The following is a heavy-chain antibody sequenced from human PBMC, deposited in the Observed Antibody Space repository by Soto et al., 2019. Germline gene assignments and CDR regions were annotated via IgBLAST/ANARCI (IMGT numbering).Heavy chain of an antibody. V-gene: IGHV3-23*01. Sequence: GGSLRLSCAASGFTFSSYAMSWVRQAPGKGLEWVSAISGSGGSTYYADSVKGRFTISRDNSKNTLYLQMNSLRAEDTAVYYCAKWAVPTFQTASSASPFDYWGQGTLVTVSS. CDR2: ISGSGGST. D-gene: IGHD4-4*01. CDR3: AKWAVPTFQTASSASPFDY. CDR1: GFTFSSYA. J-gene: IGHJ4*02.